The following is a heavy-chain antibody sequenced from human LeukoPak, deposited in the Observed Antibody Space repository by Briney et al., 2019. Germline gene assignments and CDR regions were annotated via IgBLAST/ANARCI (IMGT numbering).Heavy chain of an antibody. V-gene: IGHV2-70*11. CDR2: IDWDDDK. J-gene: IGHJ4*02. Sequence: SGPTLVNPTPTLTLTCTFSGFSLSTSGMCVSWIRQPPGKALEWLARIDWDDDKYYSTSLKTRLTISKDTSKNQVVLTMTNMDPVDTATYYCARASSWYRGFDYWGQGTLVTVSS. CDR1: GFSLSTSGMC. D-gene: IGHD6-13*01. CDR3: ARASSWYRGFDY.